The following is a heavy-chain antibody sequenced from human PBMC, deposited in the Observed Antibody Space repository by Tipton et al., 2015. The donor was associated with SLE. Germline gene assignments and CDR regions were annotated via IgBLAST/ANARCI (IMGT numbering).Heavy chain of an antibody. D-gene: IGHD6-13*01. CDR2: ISYDGSNK. V-gene: IGHV3-30*18. CDR3: AKKKSSSWSIYFDY. Sequence: RSLRLSCAASGFTFSSYGMHWVRQAPGKGLEWVAVISYDGSNKYYADSVKGRFTISRDNSKNTLYLQMNSLRAEDTAVYYCAKKKSSSWSIYFDYWGQGTLVTVSS. J-gene: IGHJ4*02. CDR1: GFTFSSYG.